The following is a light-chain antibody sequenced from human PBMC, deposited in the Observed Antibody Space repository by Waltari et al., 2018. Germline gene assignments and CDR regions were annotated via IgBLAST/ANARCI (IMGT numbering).Light chain of an antibody. J-gene: IGKJ2*01. CDR2: DAS. V-gene: IGKV3-11*01. Sequence: DIVLTQSPATLSLSPGERATLSCRASQTVRSYLAWYQQSPGQTPRLLIFDASSRATGISAKFSGSGSGTDFTLTVSNLEPEDFAVYYCQQRSNWPYTFGQGTRVEIK. CDR3: QQRSNWPYT. CDR1: QTVRSY.